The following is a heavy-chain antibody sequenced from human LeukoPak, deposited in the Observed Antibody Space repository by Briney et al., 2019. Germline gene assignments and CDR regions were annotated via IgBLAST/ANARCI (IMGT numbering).Heavy chain of an antibody. CDR1: GGTFSSYA. CDR2: IIPIFGTA. V-gene: IGHV1-69*13. CDR3: ARNMLRGDRWFDP. J-gene: IGHJ5*02. Sequence: GASVKVSCKASGGTFSSYAISWVRQAPGQGLEWMGGIIPIFGTANYAQKFQGRVTITADESTSTAYMELSSLRSEDTAVYYCARNMLRGDRWFDPWGQGTLVTVSS. D-gene: IGHD3-10*01.